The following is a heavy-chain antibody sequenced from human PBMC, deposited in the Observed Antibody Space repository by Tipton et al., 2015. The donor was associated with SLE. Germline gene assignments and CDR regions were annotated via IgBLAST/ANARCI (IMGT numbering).Heavy chain of an antibody. CDR2: IYYSGST. Sequence: TLSLTCTVSGGSISSGGYYWSWIRQHPGKGLEWIGYIYYSGSTYYNPSLKSRVTISVDTSKNQFSLKLSSVTAADTAVYYCAREGKAMVPFDYWGQGTLVTVSS. V-gene: IGHV4-31*03. CDR1: GGSISSGGYY. J-gene: IGHJ4*02. CDR3: AREGKAMVPFDY. D-gene: IGHD5-18*01.